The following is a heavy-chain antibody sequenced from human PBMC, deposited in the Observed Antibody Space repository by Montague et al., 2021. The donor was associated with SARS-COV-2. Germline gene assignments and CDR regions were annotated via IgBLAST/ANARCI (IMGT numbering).Heavy chain of an antibody. V-gene: IGHV2-5*02. CDR3: AHRRPLYYYDSSLSTFDY. CDR1: GFSLSTSGVG. J-gene: IGHJ4*02. D-gene: IGHD3-22*01. CDR2: IYWDDDK. Sequence: PALMKPTQTLTLTCTFSGFSLSTSGVGVGWIRQPPGKALEWLALIYWDDDKRYSPSLKSRLTITKDTSKNQVVLTMTNMDPVDTATYYCAHRRPLYYYDSSLSTFDYWGQGTLVTVSS.